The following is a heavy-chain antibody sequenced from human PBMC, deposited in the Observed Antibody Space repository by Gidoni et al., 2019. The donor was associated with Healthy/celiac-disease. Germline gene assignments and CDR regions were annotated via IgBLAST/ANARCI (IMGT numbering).Heavy chain of an antibody. D-gene: IGHD2-8*01. CDR1: GGSISSSSYY. CDR3: ARRVNYYFDY. Sequence: QLQLQESGPGLVKPSETLSLTCTVSGGSISSSSYYWGWIRQPPGKGLEWIGSIYYSGSTYYNPSLKSRVTISVDTSKNQFALKLSAVTAADTAVYYCARRVNYYFDYWGQGTLVTVSS. V-gene: IGHV4-39*01. J-gene: IGHJ4*02. CDR2: IYYSGST.